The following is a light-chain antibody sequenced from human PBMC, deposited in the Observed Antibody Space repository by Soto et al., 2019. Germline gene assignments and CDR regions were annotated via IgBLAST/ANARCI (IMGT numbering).Light chain of an antibody. V-gene: IGKV3-20*01. Sequence: EIVFTQSPGTPSLSPGERVTLSCRASQSVSSSNLAWYQQKPGQAPRLLIYGASSRATGIPDRFSGSGSGTDFTLTISRLEPEDFAMYYCQQYGRSLTFGGGTKVDIK. J-gene: IGKJ4*01. CDR2: GAS. CDR1: QSVSSSN. CDR3: QQYGRSLT.